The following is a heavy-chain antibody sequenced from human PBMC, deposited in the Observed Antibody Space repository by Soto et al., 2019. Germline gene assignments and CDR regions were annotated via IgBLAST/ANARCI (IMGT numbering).Heavy chain of an antibody. Sequence: QLHLVQSGAVVKKPGASVTVSCSASGYPVTAYYMHWVRQAPGRGLGWMGGINPATGAAKYTQTFQGRVTKTGATSTSTVFMELSGLTSEDTAVFYCARGGGVGVAGSAAFDMWGQGTLVTVSS. CDR1: GYPVTAYY. CDR2: INPATGAA. V-gene: IGHV1-2*02. J-gene: IGHJ3*02. D-gene: IGHD3-3*01. CDR3: ARGGGVGVAGSAAFDM.